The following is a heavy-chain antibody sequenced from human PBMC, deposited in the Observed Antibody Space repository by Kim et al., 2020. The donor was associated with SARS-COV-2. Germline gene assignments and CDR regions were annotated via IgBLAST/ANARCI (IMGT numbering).Heavy chain of an antibody. V-gene: IGHV3-21*01. CDR3: ARAQITMILDGMDV. J-gene: IGHJ6*02. CDR1: GFTFSSYS. CDR2: ISSSSSYI. D-gene: IGHD3-22*01. Sequence: GGSLRLSCAASGFTFSSYSMNWVRQAPGKGLEWVSSISSSSSYIYYADSVKGRFTISRDNAKNSLYLQMNSLRAEDTAVYYCARAQITMILDGMDVWGQGTTVTVSS.